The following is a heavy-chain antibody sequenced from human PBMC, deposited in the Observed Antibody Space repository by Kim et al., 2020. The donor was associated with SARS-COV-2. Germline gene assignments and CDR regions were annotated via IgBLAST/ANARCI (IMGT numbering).Heavy chain of an antibody. V-gene: IGHV4-39*01. D-gene: IGHD6-13*01. CDR3: ARHCPCSSWPPTYYYYYYMDV. CDR1: GGSISSSSYY. J-gene: IGHJ6*03. CDR2: IYYSGST. Sequence: SETLSLTCTVSGGSISSSSYYWGWIRQPPGKGLEWIGSIYYSGSTYYNPSLKSRVTISVDTSKNQFSLKLSSVTAADTAVYYCARHCPCSSWPPTYYYYYYMDVWGKGTTVTVSS.